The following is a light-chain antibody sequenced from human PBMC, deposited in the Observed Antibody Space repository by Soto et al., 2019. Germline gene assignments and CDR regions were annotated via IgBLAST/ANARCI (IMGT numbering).Light chain of an antibody. J-gene: IGKJ4*01. CDR1: QRILYSSNNKNY. CDR3: QQDYSSTLT. CDR2: WAS. V-gene: IGKV4-1*01. Sequence: IGITDAPAFLPVCLGETATTNCKSSQRILYSSNNKNYLTWYQQKPGQPPKLLIYWASTRESGVPDRFSGSGSGTDFTLTISRLQAEDVAVYYCQQDYSSTLTFAGGTKVEI.